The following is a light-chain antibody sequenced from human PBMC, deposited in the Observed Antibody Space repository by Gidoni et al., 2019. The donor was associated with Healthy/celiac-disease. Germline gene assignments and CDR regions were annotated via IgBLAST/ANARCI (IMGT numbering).Light chain of an antibody. CDR1: SLRSYY. CDR3: NSRDISGNHLL. CDR2: GKN. J-gene: IGLJ2*01. V-gene: IGLV3-19*01. Sequence: SSELTQDPAVSVGLGQTVRITCQGDSLRSYYASWYQQKPGQAPVLVIYGKNNRPSGIPDRFSGSSSGNTASLTITGPQAEDEADYYCNSRDISGNHLLFGGGTKLTVL.